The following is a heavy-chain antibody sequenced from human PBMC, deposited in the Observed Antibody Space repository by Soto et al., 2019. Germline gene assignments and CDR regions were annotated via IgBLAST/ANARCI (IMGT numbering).Heavy chain of an antibody. CDR1: GGSVSSGSYY. CDR3: ARGITIFGVVIRYYYYGMDV. CDR2: IYYSGST. Sequence: SETLSLTCTVSGGSVSSGSYYWSWIRQPPGKGLEWIGYIYYSGSTNYNPSLKSRVTISVDTSKNQFSLKLSSVTAADTAVYYCARGITIFGVVIRYYYYGMDVWGQGTTVTVSS. D-gene: IGHD3-3*01. J-gene: IGHJ6*02. V-gene: IGHV4-61*01.